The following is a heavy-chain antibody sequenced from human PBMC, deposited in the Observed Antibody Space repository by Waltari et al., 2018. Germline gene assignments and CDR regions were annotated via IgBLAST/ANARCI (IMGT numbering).Heavy chain of an antibody. D-gene: IGHD5-12*01. Sequence: EVQLVESGGGLVKPGGSLRLSCAASGFTFSSYSMNWVRQAPGKGLEWVSSISSSSSYIYYADSVKGRFTISRDNAKNTLYLQMNSLRAEDTAVYYCARAGWLQNAFDIWGQGTMVTVSS. J-gene: IGHJ3*02. CDR3: ARAGWLQNAFDI. V-gene: IGHV3-21*04. CDR1: GFTFSSYS. CDR2: ISSSSSYI.